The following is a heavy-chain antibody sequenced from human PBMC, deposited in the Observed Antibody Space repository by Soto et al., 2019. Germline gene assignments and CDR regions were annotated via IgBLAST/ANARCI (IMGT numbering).Heavy chain of an antibody. V-gene: IGHV4-59*01. CDR1: GGSISSYY. CDR2: IYYSGST. Sequence: PSETLSLTCTVSGGSISSYYWSWIRQPPGKGLEWIGYIYYSGSTNYNPSLKSRVTISVDTSKNQFSLKLSSVTSADTAVYYCARASYYYDSSGYRFEWFDPWGQGTLVTVSS. D-gene: IGHD3-22*01. CDR3: ARASYYYDSSGYRFEWFDP. J-gene: IGHJ5*02.